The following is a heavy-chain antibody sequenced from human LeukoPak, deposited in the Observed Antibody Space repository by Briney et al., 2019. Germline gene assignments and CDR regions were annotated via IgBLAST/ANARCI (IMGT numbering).Heavy chain of an antibody. J-gene: IGHJ3*02. V-gene: IGHV4-59*08. CDR1: GGSIISCY. Sequence: SETLSLTCTVSGGSIISCYWSWIRQPPGKGLEWIGYIYYNGRTTYHPSLTRRVTISVDTSNNQFSLNLSSVSAADTAVYYCARHGGTPAINDAFDIWGQGTMVTVSS. D-gene: IGHD1/OR15-1a*01. CDR3: ARHGGTPAINDAFDI. CDR2: IYYNGRT.